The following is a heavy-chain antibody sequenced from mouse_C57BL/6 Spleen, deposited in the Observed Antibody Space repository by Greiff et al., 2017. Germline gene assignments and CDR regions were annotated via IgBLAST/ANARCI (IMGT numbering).Heavy chain of an antibody. D-gene: IGHD2-4*01. CDR2: IYPGSGST. Sequence: QVHVKQSGAELVKSGASVKMSCKASGYTFTSYWITWVKQRPGQGLEWIGDIYPGSGSTNYNEKFKGKATLTVDTSSSTAYMQLSSLTSEDSAVYYCARCDYDGWFAYWGQGTLVTVSA. CDR1: GYTFTSYW. J-gene: IGHJ3*01. V-gene: IGHV1-55*01. CDR3: ARCDYDGWFAY.